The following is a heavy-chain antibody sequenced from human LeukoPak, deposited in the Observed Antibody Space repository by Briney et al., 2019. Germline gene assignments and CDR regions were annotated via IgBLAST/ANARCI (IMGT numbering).Heavy chain of an antibody. D-gene: IGHD3-22*01. CDR2: IGSSGSTM. CDR3: ARYTHYYDSSGLDY. V-gene: IGHV3-11*01. CDR1: GFIFSDYY. Sequence: PGGSLRLSCAASGFIFSDYYMSWIRQAPGKGLEWVSYIGSSGSTMYYTDSVKGRFTISRDNAKDSLYLQMNSLRAEDTAVYYCARYTHYYDSSGLDYWGQGTLVTVSS. J-gene: IGHJ4*02.